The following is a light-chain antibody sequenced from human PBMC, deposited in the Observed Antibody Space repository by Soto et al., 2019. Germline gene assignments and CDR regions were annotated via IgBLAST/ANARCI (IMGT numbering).Light chain of an antibody. Sequence: QSALTQPPSASGSPGQSVTISCTGTSSDVGGYNHVCWYQQHPGKVPKLIIYEVSQRPSGVPDRFSGSKSGNTASLTVSGLQAEDEAHYYCSSFAGNYGVFGGGTKLTVL. J-gene: IGLJ3*02. CDR2: EVS. CDR1: SSDVGGYNH. CDR3: SSFAGNYGV. V-gene: IGLV2-8*01.